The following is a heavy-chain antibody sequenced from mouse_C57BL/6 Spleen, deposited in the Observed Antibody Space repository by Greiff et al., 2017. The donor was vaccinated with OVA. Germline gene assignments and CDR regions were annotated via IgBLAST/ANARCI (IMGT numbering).Heavy chain of an antibody. Sequence: VQLQQSGPELVKPGASVKISCKASGYSFTSYYIHWVKQRPGQGLEWIGWIYPGSGNTKYNEKFKGKATLTADTSSSTAYMQLSSLTSEDSAVYYCAREDYYGSSLYFDYWGQGTTLTVSS. CDR2: IYPGSGNT. CDR1: GYSFTSYY. V-gene: IGHV1-66*01. CDR3: AREDYYGSSLYFDY. D-gene: IGHD1-1*01. J-gene: IGHJ2*01.